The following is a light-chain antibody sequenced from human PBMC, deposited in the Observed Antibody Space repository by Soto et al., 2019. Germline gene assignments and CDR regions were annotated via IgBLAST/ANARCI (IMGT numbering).Light chain of an antibody. CDR3: CSYAGSSSPHVV. Sequence: QSVLTQPASVSGSPGQSITISCTGTSSDVGSYNLVSWYQQHPGKAPKLMIYEGSKRPSGFSNRFSGSKSGNTASLTTSGIKAEDEADYYCCSYAGSSSPHVVFGGGTKLTVL. CDR2: EGS. J-gene: IGLJ2*01. CDR1: SSDVGSYNL. V-gene: IGLV2-23*01.